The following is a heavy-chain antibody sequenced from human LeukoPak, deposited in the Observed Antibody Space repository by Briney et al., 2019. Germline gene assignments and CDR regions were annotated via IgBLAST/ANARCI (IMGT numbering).Heavy chain of an antibody. CDR3: ARDQGYGSGSYSGY. D-gene: IGHD3-10*01. CDR2: INHSGST. V-gene: IGHV4-34*01. Sequence: SETLSLTCAVYGGSFSGYYWSWIRQPPGKGLEWIGEINHSGSTNYNPSLKSRVTISVDTSKNQFSLKLSSVTAADTAVYYCARDQGYGSGSYSGYWGQGTLVTVSS. CDR1: GGSFSGYY. J-gene: IGHJ4*02.